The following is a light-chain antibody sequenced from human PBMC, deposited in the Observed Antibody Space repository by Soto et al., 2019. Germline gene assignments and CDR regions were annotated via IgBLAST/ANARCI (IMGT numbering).Light chain of an antibody. J-gene: IGLJ3*02. CDR1: SSNIGAGYD. CDR3: QSYDSSLSNSGWV. V-gene: IGLV1-40*01. CDR2: ANN. Sequence: QAVLTQPPSVSGAPGQRITISCTGSSSNIGAGYDVHWYQQLPGTAPKLLIYANNNRPSGVPGRFSGSKSGTSASLAITGLQAEDEAEYYCQSYDSSLSNSGWVFGGGTKVTVL.